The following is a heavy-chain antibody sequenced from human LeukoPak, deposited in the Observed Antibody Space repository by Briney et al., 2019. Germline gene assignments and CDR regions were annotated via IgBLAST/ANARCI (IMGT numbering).Heavy chain of an antibody. CDR1: GFTFSRYW. Sequence: GGSLRLSCAPAGFTFSRYWMTWVRQAPGKGLERVASIKNDGRQKYYVDSVKGRFTVSRDNAKNSAYLQMDSVRAEDTAVYYCARDASRGFDPWGEGTLVTVSS. V-gene: IGHV3-7*01. CDR3: ARDASRGFDP. J-gene: IGHJ5*02. D-gene: IGHD5-24*01. CDR2: IKNDGRQK.